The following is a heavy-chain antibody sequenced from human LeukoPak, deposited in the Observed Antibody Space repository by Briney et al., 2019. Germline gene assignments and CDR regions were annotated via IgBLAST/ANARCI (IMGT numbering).Heavy chain of an antibody. CDR1: GFTFVDYA. Sequence: GGSLRLSCAASGFTFVDYAMTWVRQAPGKGLEWVSAITGGGVSTYYIDSVKGRFTISRDNSKNTLYLQLNSLRVEDTAVYYCATDNGSYYDGRGTFDYWGQGTLVTVSS. V-gene: IGHV3-23*01. CDR2: ITGGGVST. D-gene: IGHD3-22*01. J-gene: IGHJ4*02. CDR3: ATDNGSYYDGRGTFDY.